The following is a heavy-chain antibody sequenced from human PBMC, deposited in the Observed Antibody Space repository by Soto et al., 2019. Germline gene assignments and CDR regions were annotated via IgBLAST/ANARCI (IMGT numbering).Heavy chain of an antibody. J-gene: IGHJ4*02. Sequence: SETLSLTCTVSGGSISSGGYYWSWIRQHPGKGLEWIGYILDSGTTYYNPSLKSRATISGDTSKNQFSLKLTSVTAADTAVYYCAREVPTPCYFDYWGQGXLVTVYS. CDR2: ILDSGTT. D-gene: IGHD1-1*01. CDR3: AREVPTPCYFDY. V-gene: IGHV4-31*03. CDR1: GGSISSGGYY.